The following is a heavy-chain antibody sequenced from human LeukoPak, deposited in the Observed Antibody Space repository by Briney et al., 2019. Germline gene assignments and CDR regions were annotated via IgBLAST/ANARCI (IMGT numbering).Heavy chain of an antibody. D-gene: IGHD4-23*01. CDR1: GYTFTSYG. CDR2: ISAYNGNT. CDR3: ARDSSGGNSASFDY. J-gene: IGHJ4*02. Sequence: VASVKVSCKASGYTFTSYGISWVRQAPGQGLEWMGWISAYNGNTNYAQKLQGRVTMTTDTSTSTAYMELRSLRSDDTAVYYCARDSSGGNSASFDYWGQGTLVTVSS. V-gene: IGHV1-18*01.